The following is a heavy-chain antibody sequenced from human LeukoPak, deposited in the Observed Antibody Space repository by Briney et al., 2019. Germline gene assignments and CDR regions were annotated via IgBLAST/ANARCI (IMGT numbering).Heavy chain of an antibody. D-gene: IGHD3-16*01. J-gene: IGHJ2*01. CDR2: MQSGGST. Sequence: GGSLRLSCAPSGITVSTKYMSSVRQAPGKGLEWVSVMQSGGSTYYADSVKGRFTISRDNSKNTLYLQMNSLRVEYTAVYYCARDGGAGWYCDLWGRGTLVTVSS. CDR1: GITVSTKY. CDR3: ARDGGAGWYCDL. V-gene: IGHV3-53*01.